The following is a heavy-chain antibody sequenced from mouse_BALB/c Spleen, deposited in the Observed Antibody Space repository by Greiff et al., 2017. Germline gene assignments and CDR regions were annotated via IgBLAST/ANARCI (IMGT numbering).Heavy chain of an antibody. Sequence: EVQLVESGGGLVKPGGSLKLSCAASGFTFSSYAMSWVRQSPEKRLEWVAEISSGGSYTYYPDTVTGRFTISRDNAKNTLYLEMSSLRSEDTAMYYCARDKSTSFAYWGQGTLVTVSA. CDR2: ISSGGSYT. CDR3: ARDKSTSFAY. CDR1: GFTFSSYA. V-gene: IGHV5-9-4*01. J-gene: IGHJ3*01.